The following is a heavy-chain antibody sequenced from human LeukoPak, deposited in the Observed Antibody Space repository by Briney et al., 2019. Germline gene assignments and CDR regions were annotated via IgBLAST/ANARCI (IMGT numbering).Heavy chain of an antibody. V-gene: IGHV3-30-3*01. CDR1: GFTFSSYA. CDR3: ASHDYYDSSGYYPGAFDI. Sequence: GGSLRLSCAASGFTFSSYAMHWVRQAPGKGLEWVAVISYDGSNKYYADSVKGRFTISRDNSKNTLYPQMNSLRAEDTAVYYCASHDYYDSSGYYPGAFDIWGQGTMVTVSS. D-gene: IGHD3-22*01. CDR2: ISYDGSNK. J-gene: IGHJ3*02.